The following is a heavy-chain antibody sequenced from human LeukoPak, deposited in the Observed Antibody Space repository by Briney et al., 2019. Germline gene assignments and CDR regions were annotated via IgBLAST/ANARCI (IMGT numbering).Heavy chain of an antibody. J-gene: IGHJ6*03. V-gene: IGHV4-59*02. CDR3: ARVVYSGYDFRGAMDV. CDR2: IYYSGST. Sequence: SETLSLTCTVSGGSVSSYYWSWIRQPPGKGLEWIGYIYYSGSTNYNPSLKSRVTISVDTSKNQFSLKLSSVTAADTAVYYCARVVYSGYDFRGAMDVWGKGTTVTVSS. CDR1: GGSVSSYY. D-gene: IGHD5-12*01.